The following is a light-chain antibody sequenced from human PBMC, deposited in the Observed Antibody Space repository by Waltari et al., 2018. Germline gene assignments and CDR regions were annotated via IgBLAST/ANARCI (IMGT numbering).Light chain of an antibody. CDR1: DSDVGACDF. V-gene: IGLV2-14*01. Sequence: QSALTQPASVSGSPAKSIPISCSRTDSDVGACDFVPWYQQHPVKAPHLLIYEFSNRPSGISNRFSASKSGNTASLTISGLQAEDEADYYCSSYTTSSAPGVFGTGTRVTVL. CDR3: SSYTTSSAPGV. CDR2: EFS. J-gene: IGLJ1*01.